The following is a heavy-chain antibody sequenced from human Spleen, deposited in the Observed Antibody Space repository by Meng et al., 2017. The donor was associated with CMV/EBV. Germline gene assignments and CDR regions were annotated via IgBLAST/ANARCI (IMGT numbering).Heavy chain of an antibody. CDR2: IKQDGSEK. CDR1: GFTFSSYA. Sequence: GESLKISCAASGFTFSSYAMTWVRQAPGKGLEWVANIKQDGSEKYYVDSVKGRFTISRDNAKNSLYLQMNGLTVEDTALYYCARGKYFDLWGRGTLVTVSS. J-gene: IGHJ2*01. CDR3: ARGKYFDL. V-gene: IGHV3-7*01.